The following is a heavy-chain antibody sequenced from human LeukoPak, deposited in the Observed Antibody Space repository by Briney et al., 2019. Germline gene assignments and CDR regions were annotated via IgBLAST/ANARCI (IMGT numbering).Heavy chain of an antibody. D-gene: IGHD3-10*01. CDR2: IYHSGST. V-gene: IGHV4-30-2*01. J-gene: IGHJ5*02. CDR3: ARVTTLLLWFGELLNWFDP. Sequence: SETLSLTCAVSGGSISSGGYSWSWIRQPPGKGLEWIGYIYHSGSTNYNPSLKSRVTISVDTSKNQFSLRLSSVTAADTAVYYCARVTTLLLWFGELLNWFDPWGQGTLVTVSS. CDR1: GGSISSGGYS.